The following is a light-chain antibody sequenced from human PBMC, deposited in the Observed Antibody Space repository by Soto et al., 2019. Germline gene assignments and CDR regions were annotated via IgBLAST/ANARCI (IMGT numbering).Light chain of an antibody. CDR1: QSVSGAY. CDR2: GAS. Sequence: EIVLTQSPGTLYLSPGARATLSCRANQSVSGAYLAWYQQKPCQAPRLLISGASIRATGIPVRFSGSGSGTDFTLTICRLEPEDSGVYYCQQYGSSPPYTFGQGTKLVIK. J-gene: IGKJ2*01. CDR3: QQYGSSPPYT. V-gene: IGKV3-20*01.